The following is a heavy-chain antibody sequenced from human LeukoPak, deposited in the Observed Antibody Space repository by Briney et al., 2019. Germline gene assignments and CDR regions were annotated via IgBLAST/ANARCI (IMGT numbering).Heavy chain of an antibody. V-gene: IGHV5-51*01. CDR1: GYSFTSYW. CDR3: ARHLPAGYSSSSNFDY. CDR2: IYPGESDT. Sequence: GESLKISCKGSGYSFTSYWIGWVRQMPGKGLEWMGIIYPGESDTRYSPSFQGQVTISADESISTAYLQWSSLKASDTAMYYCARHLPAGYSSSSNFDYWGQGTLVTVSS. D-gene: IGHD6-6*01. J-gene: IGHJ4*02.